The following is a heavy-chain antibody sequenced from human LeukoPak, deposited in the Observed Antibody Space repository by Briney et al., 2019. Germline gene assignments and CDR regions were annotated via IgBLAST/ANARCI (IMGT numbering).Heavy chain of an antibody. CDR3: ARIGGSGSYSGHYFDH. CDR1: GFTFSTYW. J-gene: IGHJ4*02. CDR2: ISTDGGVT. Sequence: GGSLRLSCAASGFTFSTYWMHWVRRAPGKGLVWVSRISTDGGVTSYADSVKGRFTISRDNAKNTMYLQMNSLRAEDTAVYYCARIGGSGSYSGHYFDHWGQRTLVTVSS. D-gene: IGHD3-10*01. V-gene: IGHV3-74*01.